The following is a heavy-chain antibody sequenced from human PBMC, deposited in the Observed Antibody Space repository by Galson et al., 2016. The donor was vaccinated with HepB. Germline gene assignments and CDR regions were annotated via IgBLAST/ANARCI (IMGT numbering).Heavy chain of an antibody. CDR1: GYTFTGYY. CDR3: ARRRHWEYAFDN. V-gene: IGHV1-2*02. Sequence: SVKVSCKASGYTFTGYYIHWVRQAPGQGLEWMGWINPNKGDTNYAQKFQGRVTMNLDTSIATVYMELSRLRSDDTAVYYCARRRHWEYAFDNWGQGTLVTVSS. D-gene: IGHD1-26*01. CDR2: INPNKGDT. J-gene: IGHJ3*02.